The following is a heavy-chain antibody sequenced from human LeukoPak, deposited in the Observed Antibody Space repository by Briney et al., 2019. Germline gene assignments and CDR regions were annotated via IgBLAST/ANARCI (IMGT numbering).Heavy chain of an antibody. Sequence: SETLSLTCTVSGVSISSYYWSWIRQPAGKGLEWIGRIYTSGSTNYNPSLKSRVTMSVDTSKNQFSLKLSSVTAADTAVYYCARKIPYGSGYNDAFDIWGQGTMVTVSS. CDR1: GVSISSYY. CDR3: ARKIPYGSGYNDAFDI. V-gene: IGHV4-4*07. CDR2: IYTSGST. J-gene: IGHJ3*02. D-gene: IGHD3-10*01.